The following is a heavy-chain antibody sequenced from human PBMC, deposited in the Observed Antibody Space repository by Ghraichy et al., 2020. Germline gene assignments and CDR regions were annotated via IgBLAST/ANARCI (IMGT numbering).Heavy chain of an antibody. Sequence: GGSLRLSCVASGITFKNYWMHWVRQPPGKGLLWVSRINSDGSSTAYADSVKGRFTISRDNAKNTLYLQMDSLRADDTAVYYCASDFDFWSGYRYWGQGTLVTVPS. J-gene: IGHJ4*02. CDR3: ASDFDFWSGYRY. CDR2: INSDGSST. D-gene: IGHD3-3*01. V-gene: IGHV3-74*01. CDR1: GITFKNYW.